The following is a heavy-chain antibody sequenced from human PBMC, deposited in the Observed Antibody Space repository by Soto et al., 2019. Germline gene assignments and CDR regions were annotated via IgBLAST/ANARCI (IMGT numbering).Heavy chain of an antibody. V-gene: IGHV3-30-3*01. CDR3: ARDPRDIVTTINYFDY. J-gene: IGHJ4*02. Sequence: PGGSLRLSCVASGFTFSSYTMHWVRQAPGKGLEWVAVVSEDGHSKYYADSMKGRFTISRDNSKGMVYLQMNSLRREDTAVYYCARDPRDIVTTINYFDYWGQGTLVTVSS. CDR2: VSEDGHSK. D-gene: IGHD5-12*01. CDR1: GFTFSSYT.